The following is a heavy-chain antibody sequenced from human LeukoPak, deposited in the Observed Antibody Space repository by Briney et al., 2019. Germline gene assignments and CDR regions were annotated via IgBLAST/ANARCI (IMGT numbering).Heavy chain of an antibody. Sequence: GGSLRLSCAASGFTFSDYSVHWVRQAPGKGLEWVSSISSSSSYIYYADSVKGRFTISRDNAKNSLYLQMNSLRAEDTAVYYCARHSDYDILTGPNDYWGQGTLVTVSS. CDR2: ISSSSSYI. V-gene: IGHV3-21*01. CDR3: ARHSDYDILTGPNDY. CDR1: GFTFSDYS. J-gene: IGHJ4*02. D-gene: IGHD3-9*01.